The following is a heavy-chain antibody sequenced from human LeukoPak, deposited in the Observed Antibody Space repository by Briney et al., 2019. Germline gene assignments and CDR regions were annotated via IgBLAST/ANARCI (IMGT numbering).Heavy chain of an antibody. V-gene: IGHV3-30*18. CDR3: AKDPGRSEWELPNAFDI. J-gene: IGHJ3*02. Sequence: PGGSLRFSCAASGFTFSSYGMHWVRQAPGKGLEWVAVISYDGSNKYYADSVKGRFTISRDNSKNTLYLQMNSLRAEDTAVYYCAKDPGRSEWELPNAFDIWGQGTMVTVSS. CDR1: GFTFSSYG. CDR2: ISYDGSNK. D-gene: IGHD1-26*01.